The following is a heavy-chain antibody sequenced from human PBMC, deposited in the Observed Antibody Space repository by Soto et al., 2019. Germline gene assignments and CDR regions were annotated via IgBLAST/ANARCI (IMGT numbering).Heavy chain of an antibody. J-gene: IGHJ6*02. CDR2: IYYSGST. CDR3: ARHGQWLVTGYFYYGMDV. V-gene: IGHV4-59*08. CDR1: GGSISSYY. D-gene: IGHD6-19*01. Sequence: QVQLQESGPGLVKPSETLSLTCTVSGGSISSYYWSWIRQPPGKGLEWIGYIYYSGSTNYNPSLKRRVTISVDTSKNQFPLKLSSVTAADTAVYYCARHGQWLVTGYFYYGMDVWGQGTTVTVSS.